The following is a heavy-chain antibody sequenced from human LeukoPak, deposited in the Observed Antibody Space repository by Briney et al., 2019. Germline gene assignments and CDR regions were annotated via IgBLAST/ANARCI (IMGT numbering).Heavy chain of an antibody. J-gene: IGHJ4*02. V-gene: IGHV3-21*01. CDR3: ARTFYYDGNFDS. CDR2: ISSTSSYI. D-gene: IGHD3-22*01. CDR1: GFTFSGYY. Sequence: PGGSLRLSCAASGFTFSGYYMNWVRQAPGKGLEWVSSISSTSSYIYYADSVKGRFTISRDNAKNSLYLQMNSLRAEDTAVYYCARTFYYDGNFDSWGQGTLVTVSS.